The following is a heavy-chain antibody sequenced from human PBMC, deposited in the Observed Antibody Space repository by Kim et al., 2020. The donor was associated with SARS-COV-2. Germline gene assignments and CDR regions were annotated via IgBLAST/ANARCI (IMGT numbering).Heavy chain of an antibody. V-gene: IGHV1-8*01. CDR1: GYFFNTYD. Sequence: ASVKASCMASGYFFNTYDINWVRQAPGQGLEWLGWVTPSTGNTGYAQNFQGRVTVTRDTSIRTAYMELSNLRSEDTAAYYCARTTTVWPNWIDIWGQGTL. D-gene: IGHD1-26*01. CDR3: ARTTTVWPNWIDI. J-gene: IGHJ5*02. CDR2: VTPSTGNT.